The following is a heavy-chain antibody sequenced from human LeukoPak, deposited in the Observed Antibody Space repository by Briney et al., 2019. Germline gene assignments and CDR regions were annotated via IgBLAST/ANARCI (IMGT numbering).Heavy chain of an antibody. CDR3: ARDHDRYCSSTSCPLMDV. Sequence: PSETLSLTCTVSGGSMTSDYWSWIRQPPGKGLEWIGNIYYSGSTNYNPSLKSRVTISVDTSKNQFSLKLSSVTAADTAVYYCARDHDRYCSSTSCPLMDVWGKGTTVTVSS. J-gene: IGHJ6*04. V-gene: IGHV4-59*12. CDR2: IYYSGST. D-gene: IGHD2-2*01. CDR1: GGSMTSDY.